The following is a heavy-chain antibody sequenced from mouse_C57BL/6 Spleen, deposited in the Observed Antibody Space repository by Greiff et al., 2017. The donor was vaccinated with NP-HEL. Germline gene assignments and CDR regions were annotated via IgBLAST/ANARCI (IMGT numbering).Heavy chain of an antibody. J-gene: IGHJ4*01. Sequence: QVQLKQSGAELVKPGASVKLSCKASGYTFTEYTIHWVKQRSGQGLEWIGWFYPGSGSIKYNEKFKDKATLTADKSSSTVYMELSRLTSVDSAVYFCARHEEPGYSIYYAMDYWGQGTSVTVSS. V-gene: IGHV1-62-2*01. CDR2: FYPGSGSI. CDR1: GYTFTEYT. D-gene: IGHD2-5*01. CDR3: ARHEEPGYSIYYAMDY.